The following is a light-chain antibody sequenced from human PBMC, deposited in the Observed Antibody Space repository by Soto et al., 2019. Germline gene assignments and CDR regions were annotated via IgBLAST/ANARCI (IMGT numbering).Light chain of an antibody. Sequence: QSVVTQPASVSGSPGQSITISCTGTSSDVGDYEYVSWYQQHPGKGPKLMIYEVSNRTSGVSNRFSGSKSGNTASLTISGLQAEDETEYFCSSYKRTSRVYVFGTGTKVTVL. CDR3: SSYKRTSRVYV. CDR2: EVS. J-gene: IGLJ1*01. V-gene: IGLV2-14*01. CDR1: SSDVGDYEY.